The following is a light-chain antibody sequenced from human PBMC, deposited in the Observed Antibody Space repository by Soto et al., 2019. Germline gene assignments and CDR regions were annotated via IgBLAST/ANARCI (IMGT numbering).Light chain of an antibody. CDR1: QSISSD. CDR2: GAS. J-gene: IGKJ1*01. Sequence: EIVLTQSPDTLSLSPGERATLSCRASQSISSDYLAWYQQRPGQAPRLLIYGASTRATGIPARFSGSGSGTEFTLTISSLQSEDFAVYYCQQYNNWPQTFGQGTKVDIK. CDR3: QQYNNWPQT. V-gene: IGKV3-15*01.